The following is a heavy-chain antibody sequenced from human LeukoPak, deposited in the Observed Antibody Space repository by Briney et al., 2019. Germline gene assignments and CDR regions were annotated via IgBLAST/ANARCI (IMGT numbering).Heavy chain of an antibody. V-gene: IGHV3-15*01. Sequence: GGSLRLSCAASGFTFSNAWMSWVRQAPGKGLEWVGRIKSKTDGGTTDYAAPVKGRFTISRDDSKNTLYLQMNSLKTEDTAVYYCTTGQPDTLKLDYWGQGTLVTVSS. D-gene: IGHD1-14*01. CDR1: GFTFSNAW. J-gene: IGHJ4*02. CDR3: TTGQPDTLKLDY. CDR2: IKSKTDGGTT.